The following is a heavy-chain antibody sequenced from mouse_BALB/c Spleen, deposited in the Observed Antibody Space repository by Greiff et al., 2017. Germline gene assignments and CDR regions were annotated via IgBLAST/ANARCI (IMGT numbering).Heavy chain of an antibody. J-gene: IGHJ2*01. CDR1: GFNITDYY. Sequence: VQLQQSGAELVRPGALVKLSCKASGFNITDYYMHWVKQRPEQGLEWIGRIDPENGNTIYDPKFQGKASITADTSSNTAYLQLSSLTSEDTAVYYCASLFDYWGQGTTLTVSS. CDR2: IDPENGNT. V-gene: IGHV14-1*02. CDR3: ASLFDY.